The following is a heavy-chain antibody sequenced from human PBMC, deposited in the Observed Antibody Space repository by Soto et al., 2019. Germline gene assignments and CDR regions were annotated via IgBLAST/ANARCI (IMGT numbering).Heavy chain of an antibody. V-gene: IGHV5-51*01. D-gene: IGHD6-13*01. Sequence: PGESLKISCKGSRYSFTSYWIGWVRQMPGKGLEWTGIIYPGDSDTRYSPSFQGQVTISADKSISTAYLQWSSLKASDTAMYYCARHQIAAAGTDYYYGMDVWGQGTTVTVSS. CDR3: ARHQIAAAGTDYYYGMDV. J-gene: IGHJ6*02. CDR2: IYPGDSDT. CDR1: RYSFTSYW.